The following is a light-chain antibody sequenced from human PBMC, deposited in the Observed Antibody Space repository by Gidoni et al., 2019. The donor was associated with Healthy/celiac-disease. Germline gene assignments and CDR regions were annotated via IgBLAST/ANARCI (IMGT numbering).Light chain of an antibody. Sequence: IVLTQSPATLSLSPGERATLSCRASQSVSSYLAWYQQKPGQAPRLLIYDASNRATGIPARFSGSWSGTYFTLTISSLAPEDFAVYYCQQRSNWPKTFGQGTKVEIK. V-gene: IGKV3-11*01. CDR3: QQRSNWPKT. CDR2: DAS. CDR1: QSVSSY. J-gene: IGKJ1*01.